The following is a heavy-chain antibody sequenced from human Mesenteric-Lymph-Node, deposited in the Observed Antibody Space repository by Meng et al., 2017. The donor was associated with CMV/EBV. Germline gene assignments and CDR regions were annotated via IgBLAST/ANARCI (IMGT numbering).Heavy chain of an antibody. CDR1: GYTFTGYY. D-gene: IGHD2-2*01. Sequence: ASAKVSCKASGYTFTGYYMHWVRQAPGQGLEWMGWINPNSDGTHYAQKFQGRVTMTRDTSISTAYMELSNLRSDDTAVYYCARGCERTTTSCYNWFDPWGQGTLVTVSS. J-gene: IGHJ5*02. CDR2: INPNSDGT. CDR3: ARGCERTTTSCYNWFDP. V-gene: IGHV1-2*02.